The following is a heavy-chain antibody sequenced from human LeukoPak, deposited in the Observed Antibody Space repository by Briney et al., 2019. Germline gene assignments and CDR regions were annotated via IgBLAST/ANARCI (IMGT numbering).Heavy chain of an antibody. D-gene: IGHD2-2*01. CDR3: ARGKYHMGYYFDY. V-gene: IGHV1-2*02. Sequence: ASVKVSCKASGYTFTGYYMHWVRQSPGQGLEWMGWINPNSGGTNYAQKFQGRVTMTRDTFISTAYMELSRLRSDDTAVYYCARGKYHMGYYFDYWGQGTLVTVSS. J-gene: IGHJ4*02. CDR2: INPNSGGT. CDR1: GYTFTGYY.